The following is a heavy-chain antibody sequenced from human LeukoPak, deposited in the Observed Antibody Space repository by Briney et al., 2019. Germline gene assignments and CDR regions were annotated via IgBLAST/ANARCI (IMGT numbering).Heavy chain of an antibody. CDR2: MKQDGSEK. CDR3: ARSRNWNDLSADY. J-gene: IGHJ4*02. Sequence: GGSLRLSCAASGFTFSSYWMSWVRQAPGKGLEWVANMKQDGSEKYYVDSVKGRFTISRDNAKNSLYLQMTSLRAEDTAVYYCARSRNWNDLSADYWGQGTLVTVSS. CDR1: GFTFSSYW. V-gene: IGHV3-7*03. D-gene: IGHD1-1*01.